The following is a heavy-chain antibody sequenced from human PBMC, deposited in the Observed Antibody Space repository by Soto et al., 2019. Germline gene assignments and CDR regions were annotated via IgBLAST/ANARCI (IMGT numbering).Heavy chain of an antibody. Sequence: ASVKVSCKASGYTFTSYGISWVRQAPGQGLEWMGWISAYNGNTNYAQKLQGRVTMTTDTSTSTAYMELRSLRSDDTAVYYCATDLRRAIAAAQAAYCYGMDVWGQGTTVTVSS. D-gene: IGHD6-13*01. J-gene: IGHJ6*02. CDR3: ATDLRRAIAAAQAAYCYGMDV. CDR2: ISAYNGNT. CDR1: GYTFTSYG. V-gene: IGHV1-18*04.